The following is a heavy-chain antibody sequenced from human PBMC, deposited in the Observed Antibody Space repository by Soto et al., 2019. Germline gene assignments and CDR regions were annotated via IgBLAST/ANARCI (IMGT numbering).Heavy chain of an antibody. CDR2: INHSGST. CDR3: ARGNNWNYISLDY. CDR1: GGSFSGYY. D-gene: IGHD1-7*01. V-gene: IGHV4-34*01. J-gene: IGHJ4*02. Sequence: SETLSLTCAVYGGSFSGYYWSWIRQPPGKGLEWIGEINHSGSTNYNPSLKSRVTISVDTSKNQFSLKLSSVTAADTAVYYCARGNNWNYISLDYWGQGTLVTVSS.